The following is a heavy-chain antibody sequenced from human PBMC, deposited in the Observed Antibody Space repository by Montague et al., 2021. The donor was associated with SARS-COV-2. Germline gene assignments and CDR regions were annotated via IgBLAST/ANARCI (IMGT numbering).Heavy chain of an antibody. CDR1: GDSIASYY. V-gene: IGHV4-59*01. Sequence: SETLSLTCAVSGDSIASYYWSWIRQPPGKGLEWIAYIYNSATTNYNPSLKSRVTISEETSQNQVSLNLNSVTAADTAVYYCARGLLGYSGSWDQWGQGTLVTVAS. CDR3: ARGLLGYSGSWDQ. CDR2: IYNSATT. J-gene: IGHJ4*02. D-gene: IGHD6-13*01.